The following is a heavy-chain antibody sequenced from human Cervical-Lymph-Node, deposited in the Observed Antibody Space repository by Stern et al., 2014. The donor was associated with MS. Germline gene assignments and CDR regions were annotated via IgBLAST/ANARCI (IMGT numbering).Heavy chain of an antibody. CDR1: GYTFSDNW. V-gene: IGHV5-51*03. Sequence: EVQLVESGPEVKKSGQSLEISCRGSGYTFSDNWIGWMRQTPAKGLEWVAIIKPRSRDIRYNPPFISRVTISADKFVSTAYLRWGSLDASDSGIYFCGRHRDSSSLLGWFDTWGQGTQVSVSP. J-gene: IGHJ5*02. D-gene: IGHD3-16*01. CDR2: IKPRSRDI. CDR3: GRHRDSSSLLGWFDT.